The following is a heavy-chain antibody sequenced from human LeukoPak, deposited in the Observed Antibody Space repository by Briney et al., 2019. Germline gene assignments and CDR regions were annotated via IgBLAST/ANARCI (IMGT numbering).Heavy chain of an antibody. J-gene: IGHJ4*02. Sequence: ASVEVSCKASGYTFTSYYMHWVRQAPGQGLERMGIINPSGGSTSYAQKFQGRVTMTRDMSTSTVYMELSSLRSEDTAVYYCARVRGYYGSGSYSEFDYWGQGTLVTVSS. CDR3: ARVRGYYGSGSYSEFDY. V-gene: IGHV1-46*01. CDR2: INPSGGST. D-gene: IGHD3-10*01. CDR1: GYTFTSYY.